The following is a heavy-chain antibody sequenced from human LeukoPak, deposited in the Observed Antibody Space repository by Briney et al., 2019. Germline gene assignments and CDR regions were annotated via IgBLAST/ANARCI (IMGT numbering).Heavy chain of an antibody. Sequence: PGGSLRLSCAASGFIFSSHWMSWVHQAPGKGLEWVANINLEGTDKNYVDSVKGRFTISRDNAKNSLYLQMSSLRADDTAMYYCARSGSYFSKWGQGTLVAVSS. V-gene: IGHV3-7*01. CDR1: GFIFSSHW. J-gene: IGHJ4*02. CDR3: ARSGSYFSK. D-gene: IGHD1-26*01. CDR2: INLEGTDK.